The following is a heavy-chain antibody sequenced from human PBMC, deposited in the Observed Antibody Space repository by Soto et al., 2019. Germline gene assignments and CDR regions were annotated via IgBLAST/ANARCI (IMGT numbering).Heavy chain of an antibody. Sequence: GGSLRLSCAASGFTFSSYAMSWVRQAPGKGLEWVSAISGSGGSTYYADSVKGRFTISRDNSKNTLYLQMNSLRAEDTAVYYCAKLGPVDCSSTSCSQSGMDVWGQGTTFTVSS. CDR1: GFTFSSYA. CDR3: AKLGPVDCSSTSCSQSGMDV. J-gene: IGHJ6*02. V-gene: IGHV3-23*01. D-gene: IGHD2-2*01. CDR2: ISGSGGST.